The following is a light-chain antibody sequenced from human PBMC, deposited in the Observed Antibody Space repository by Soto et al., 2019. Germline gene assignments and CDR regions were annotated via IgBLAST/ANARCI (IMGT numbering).Light chain of an antibody. V-gene: IGKV1-39*01. J-gene: IGKJ1*01. CDR2: AAS. CDR1: QSISTY. CDR3: QQSYNTPRT. Sequence: DIQMTQSPPSLSASVGDRVTITCRASQSISTYLNWYQQKPGKAPKLLIYAASSLQSGVPSRFSGSGSGTDFTLTISNLQPEDFATYYCQQSYNTPRTFGQGTKVDIK.